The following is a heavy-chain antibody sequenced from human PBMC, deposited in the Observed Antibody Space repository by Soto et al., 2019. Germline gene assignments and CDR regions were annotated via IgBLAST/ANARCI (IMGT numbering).Heavy chain of an antibody. J-gene: IGHJ4*02. CDR1: GGSISSYY. Sequence: XSLTCTVSGGSISSYYWSWIRQPPGKGLEWIGYIYYSGSTNYNPSLKSRVTISVDTSKNQFSLKLSSVTAADTAVYYCAXXXXYXXGSLXDYWGXGTLVTVSS. V-gene: IGHV4-59*08. D-gene: IGHD3-10*01. CDR3: AXXXXYXXGSLXDY. CDR2: IYYSGST.